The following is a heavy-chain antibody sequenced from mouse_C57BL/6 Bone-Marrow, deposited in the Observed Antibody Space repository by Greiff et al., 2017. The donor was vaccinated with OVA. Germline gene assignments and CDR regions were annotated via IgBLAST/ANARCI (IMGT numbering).Heavy chain of an antibody. J-gene: IGHJ3*01. CDR1: GYTFTGYW. Sequence: VHLVESGAELMKPGASVKLSCKATGYTFTGYWIEWVKQRPGHGLEWIGEILPGSGSTNYHEKFKGKATFTADTTSNTAYMRLSSLTTEDSAIYYCAREGAPNLRAYWGQGTLVTVSA. CDR3: AREGAPNLRAY. V-gene: IGHV1-9*01. CDR2: ILPGSGST.